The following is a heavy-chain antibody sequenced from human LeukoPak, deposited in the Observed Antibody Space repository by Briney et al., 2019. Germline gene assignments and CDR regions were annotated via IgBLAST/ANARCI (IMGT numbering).Heavy chain of an antibody. CDR1: GGTFISYA. V-gene: IGHV1-69*05. Sequence: SVKVSCKASGGTFISYAISWVRQAPGQGLEWMGRIIPIFGTANYAQKFQGRVTTTTDESTSTAYMELSSLRSEDTAVYYCAQMPDGYNGVVDYWGQGTLVTVSS. CDR3: AQMPDGYNGVVDY. D-gene: IGHD5-24*01. J-gene: IGHJ4*02. CDR2: IIPIFGTA.